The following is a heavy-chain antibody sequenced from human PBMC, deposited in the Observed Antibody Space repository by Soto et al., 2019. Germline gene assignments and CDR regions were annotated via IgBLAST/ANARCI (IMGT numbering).Heavy chain of an antibody. CDR2: IYYSGST. CDR1: GGSISSGGYY. J-gene: IGHJ6*02. V-gene: IGHV4-31*03. D-gene: IGHD5-18*01. CDR3: SRARYSYGPALYYYYGMDV. Sequence: PSETLSLTCTVSGGSISSGGYYWSWIRQHPGKGLEWIGYIYYSGSTYYNPSLKSRVTISVDTSKNQFYLKLSSVTAADTAVYYCSRARYSYGPALYYYYGMDVWGQGTTVTVSS.